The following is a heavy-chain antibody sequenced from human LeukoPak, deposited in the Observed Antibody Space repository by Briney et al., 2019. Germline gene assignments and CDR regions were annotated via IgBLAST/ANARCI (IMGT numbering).Heavy chain of an antibody. CDR1: GYTFTGYY. V-gene: IGHV1-2*02. J-gene: IGHJ4*02. CDR3: ARGSRRGGDYGLNLLY. Sequence: ASVKVSCKASGYTFTGYYMHWVRQAPGQGIEWMGWINPNSGGTNYAQKIHGRVTMTRDTSTSTAYMELSRLRSDDTAVYYCARGSRRGGDYGLNLLYWGQGTLVSVSS. CDR2: INPNSGGT. D-gene: IGHD2-21*02.